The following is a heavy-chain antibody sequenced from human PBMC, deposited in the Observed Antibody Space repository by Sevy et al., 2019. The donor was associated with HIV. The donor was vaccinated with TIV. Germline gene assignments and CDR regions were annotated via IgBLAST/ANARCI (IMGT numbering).Heavy chain of an antibody. V-gene: IGHV3-48*03. J-gene: IGHJ6*02. CDR1: GFTFSSYE. CDR3: AKRGGQYDLGMDV. Sequence: GGSLRLSCAASGFTFSSYEMNWVRQAPEKGLEWVSYISSSDSTIYYADSVRGRFTISRDNAKKSLYLQMNSLRAEDTAVYYCAKRGGQYDLGMDVWGQGTTVTVSS. D-gene: IGHD3-3*01. CDR2: ISSSDSTI.